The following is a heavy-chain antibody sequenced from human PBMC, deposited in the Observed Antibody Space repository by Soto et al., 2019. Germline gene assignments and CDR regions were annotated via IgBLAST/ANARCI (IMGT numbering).Heavy chain of an antibody. J-gene: IGHJ4*02. CDR3: ARSSSFGFGYLPFDY. D-gene: IGHD3-22*01. V-gene: IGHV4-59*01. CDR2: IYYSGST. Sequence: SETLSLTCTVSGGSISSYYWSWLRQPPGKGLEWIGYIYYSGSTNYNPSLKSRVTISVDTSKNQFSLKLSSVTAADTAVYYCARSSSFGFGYLPFDYWGQGTLVTAPQ. CDR1: GGSISSYY.